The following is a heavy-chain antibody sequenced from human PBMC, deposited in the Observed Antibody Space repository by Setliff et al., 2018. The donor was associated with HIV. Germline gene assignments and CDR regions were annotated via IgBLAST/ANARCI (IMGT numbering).Heavy chain of an antibody. J-gene: IGHJ5*02. V-gene: IGHV1-46*01. D-gene: IGHD6-13*01. CDR3: ARDGINSDSSSWYSVNWFDP. CDR2: INPTGGST. Sequence: PSVKVSCKSSGYSFTNHYMHWVRQAPGQGLEWMGVINPTGGSTRNTQKFQGRVTMTRDTSISTAYMELSRLRSDDTAVYYCARDGINSDSSSWYSVNWFDPWGQGTLVTVSS. CDR1: GYSFTNHY.